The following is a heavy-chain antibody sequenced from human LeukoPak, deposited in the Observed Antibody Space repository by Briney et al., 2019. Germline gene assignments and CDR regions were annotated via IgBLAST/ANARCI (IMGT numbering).Heavy chain of an antibody. CDR3: ARSDGSPMNWFDP. Sequence: SVKVSCKASGGTSSSYAISWVRQAPGQGLEWMGGIIPIFGTANYAQKFQGRVTITADKSTSTAYMELSSLRSEDTAVYYCARSDGSPMNWFDPWGQGTLVTVSS. J-gene: IGHJ5*02. D-gene: IGHD5-18*01. CDR1: GGTSSSYA. V-gene: IGHV1-69*06. CDR2: IIPIFGTA.